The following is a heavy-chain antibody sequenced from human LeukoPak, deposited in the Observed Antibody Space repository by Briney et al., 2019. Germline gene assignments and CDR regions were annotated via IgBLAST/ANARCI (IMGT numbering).Heavy chain of an antibody. V-gene: IGHV3-7*01. CDR1: GFTFTNNF. CDR2: IKQDGSEK. CDR3: AELGITMIGGV. D-gene: IGHD3-10*02. J-gene: IGHJ6*04. Sequence: GGSLRLSCAASGFTFTNNFMSWVRQVPGKGLEWVANIKQDGSEKTYADSVRGRFTIFRDNAKDSVYLQMNSLRAEDTAVYYCAELGITMIGGVWGKGTTVTISS.